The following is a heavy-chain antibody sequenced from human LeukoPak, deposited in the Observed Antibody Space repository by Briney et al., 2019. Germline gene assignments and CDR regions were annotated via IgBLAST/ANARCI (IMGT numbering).Heavy chain of an antibody. CDR1: GFTFSSYG. J-gene: IGHJ4*02. D-gene: IGHD4-17*01. CDR3: AKDGFYGDYSPCLDY. Sequence: GGSLRLSCAASGFTFSSYGMHWVRQAPGKGLEWVAVISYDGSNKYYADSVKGRFTISRDNSKYTLYLQMNSLRAEDTALYYCAKDGFYGDYSPCLDYWGQGTLVTVSS. CDR2: ISYDGSNK. V-gene: IGHV3-30*18.